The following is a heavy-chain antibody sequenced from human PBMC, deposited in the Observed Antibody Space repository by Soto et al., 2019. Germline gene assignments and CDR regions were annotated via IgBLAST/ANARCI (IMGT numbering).Heavy chain of an antibody. CDR1: GYSISSGYY. J-gene: IGHJ5*02. CDR3: ARHYSSGSRNWFDP. Sequence: SETLSLTCAVSGYSISSGYYWGWLRQPPGKGLEWIGSIYHGGSTYYNPSLNSRVTLSIDMTNNHVSLKLSSVTAADTAVFYCARHYSSGSRNWFDPWGQGTLVTVSS. CDR2: IYHGGST. D-gene: IGHD6-19*01. V-gene: IGHV4-38-2*01.